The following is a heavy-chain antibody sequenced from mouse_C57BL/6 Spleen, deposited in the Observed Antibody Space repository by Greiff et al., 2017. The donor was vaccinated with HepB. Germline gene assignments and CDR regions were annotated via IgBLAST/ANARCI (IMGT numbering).Heavy chain of an antibody. Sequence: DVMLVESGGGLVKPGGSLKLSCAASGFTFSDYGMHWVRQAPEKGLEWVAYISSGSSTIYYADTVKGRFTISRDNAKNTLFLQMTSLRSEDTAMYYCARGRLIRRSSMDYWGQGTSVTVSS. J-gene: IGHJ4*01. CDR3: ARGRLIRRSSMDY. CDR2: ISSGSSTI. V-gene: IGHV5-17*01. D-gene: IGHD2-3*01. CDR1: GFTFSDYG.